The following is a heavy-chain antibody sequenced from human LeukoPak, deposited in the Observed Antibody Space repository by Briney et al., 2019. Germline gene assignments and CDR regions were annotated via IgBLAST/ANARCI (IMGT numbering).Heavy chain of an antibody. V-gene: IGHV3-7*01. D-gene: IGHD3-22*01. Sequence: DSMKGRFTNSRDNAKNSLYLQMNSLGAEDTAVYYCARPYDTRGYFPDYWGQGTLVTVSS. J-gene: IGHJ4*02. CDR3: ARPYDTRGYFPDY.